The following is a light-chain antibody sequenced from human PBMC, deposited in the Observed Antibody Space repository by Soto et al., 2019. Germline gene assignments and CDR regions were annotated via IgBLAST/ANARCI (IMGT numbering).Light chain of an antibody. CDR1: QSVRGNY. V-gene: IGKV3-20*01. J-gene: IGKJ1*01. CDR3: QQYGFSLRT. Sequence: EIVLTQSPCTLSLSPGERATLSCRASQSVRGNYLAWYQQKPGQAPRLLISGASSRASGIPDRFSGSGSGTDFTLTISRLEPEDFAVYYCQQYGFSLRTFGQGTKVDI. CDR2: GAS.